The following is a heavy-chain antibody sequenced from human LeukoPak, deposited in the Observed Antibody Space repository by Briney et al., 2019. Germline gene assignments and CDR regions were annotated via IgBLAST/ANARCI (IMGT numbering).Heavy chain of an antibody. Sequence: PGGSLRLSCVVSGFNFRDAAMTGVRQAPGKGLEWVALISSSGKNAYYGDSVKGRFTISRENSDNTLSPHMNSLRVEDTAIYYCAKDIELSTWGLGTMVTVSS. CDR3: AKDIELST. CDR2: ISSSGKNA. D-gene: IGHD3-16*02. CDR1: GFNFRDAA. J-gene: IGHJ3*01. V-gene: IGHV3-23*01.